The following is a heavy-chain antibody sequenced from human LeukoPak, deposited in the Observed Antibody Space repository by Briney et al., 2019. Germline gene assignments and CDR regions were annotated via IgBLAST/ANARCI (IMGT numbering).Heavy chain of an antibody. CDR3: ARLTSGHFDY. V-gene: IGHV4-39*01. Sequence: PSETLSLTCTASGGSVTSSSYYWVWIRQPPGKGLEWVGTIYYGVRSYYNSSLKSRVTISADASKNQFSLKLTSVTAADTAVYYCARLTSGHFDYWGQGTLVTVSS. CDR1: GGSVTSSSYY. CDR2: IYYGVRS. D-gene: IGHD3-10*01. J-gene: IGHJ4*02.